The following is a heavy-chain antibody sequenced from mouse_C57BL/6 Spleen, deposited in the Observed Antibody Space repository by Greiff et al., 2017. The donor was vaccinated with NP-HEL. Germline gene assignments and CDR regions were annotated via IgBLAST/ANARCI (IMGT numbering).Heavy chain of an antibody. V-gene: IGHV5-6*01. CDR3: ARNLKRYYFDY. CDR1: GFTFSSYG. J-gene: IGHJ2*01. Sequence: EVKVVESGGDLVKPGGSLKLSCAASGFTFSSYGMSWVRQTPDKRLEWVATISSGGSYTYYPDSVKGRFTISRDNAKNTLYLQMSSLKSEDTAMYYCARNLKRYYFDYWGQGTTLTVSS. CDR2: ISSGGSYT.